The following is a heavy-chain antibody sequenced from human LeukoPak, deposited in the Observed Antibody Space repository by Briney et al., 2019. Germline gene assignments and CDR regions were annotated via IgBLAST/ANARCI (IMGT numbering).Heavy chain of an antibody. CDR2: IYYSGST. CDR3: ARISIAVVPAYFDY. CDR1: GGSLSNYY. J-gene: IGHJ4*02. D-gene: IGHD2-2*01. V-gene: IGHV4-59*08. Sequence: PSETLSLTCTVSGGSLSNYYWSWIRQPPGKGLEWIGYIYYSGSTDYNPSLKSRVTISVHTSKNQFSLKMSSVTAADTAVYYCARISIAVVPAYFDYWGQGTLVTVSS.